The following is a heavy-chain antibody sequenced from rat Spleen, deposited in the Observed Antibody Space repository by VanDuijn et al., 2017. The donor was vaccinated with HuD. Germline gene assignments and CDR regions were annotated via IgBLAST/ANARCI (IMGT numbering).Heavy chain of an antibody. CDR3: ATLFNSYYFDY. CDR1: GFTFSDYA. CDR2: IIYDGSST. D-gene: IGHD1-3*01. J-gene: IGHJ2*01. Sequence: EVQLVESGGGLVQPGNSLQLSCAASGFTFSDYAMAWVRQSPKKGLEWVATIIYDGSSTYYRDSVKGRFTISRDNAKSTLYLQMDSLRSEDTATYYCATLFNSYYFDYWGQGVMVTVSS. V-gene: IGHV5S10*01.